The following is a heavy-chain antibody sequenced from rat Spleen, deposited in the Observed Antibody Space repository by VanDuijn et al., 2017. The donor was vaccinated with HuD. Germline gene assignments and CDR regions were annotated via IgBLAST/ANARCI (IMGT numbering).Heavy chain of an antibody. CDR1: GFTFSDYD. D-gene: IGHD1-12*02. CDR3: TTDAFYDGTYYPGGFDY. J-gene: IGHJ2*01. Sequence: EVQLVESGGGLVQPGRSLKLSCAASGFTFSDYDMAWVRQAPTKGLEWVASITNASGGTHYPDSVKGRFTISRDIAKTTLYLHMTRLGSEDTATYYGTTDAFYDGTYYPGGFDYWGQGVMVTVSS. V-gene: IGHV5-20*01. CDR2: ITNASGGT.